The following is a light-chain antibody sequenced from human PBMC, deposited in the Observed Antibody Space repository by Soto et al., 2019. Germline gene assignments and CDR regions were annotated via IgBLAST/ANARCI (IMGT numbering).Light chain of an antibody. J-gene: IGLJ3*02. CDR3: AAWDDSLNGWV. Sequence: QSVLTQPPSASGTPGQRVTISCSGSSSNIGSNTVNWYQHLPGTAPKLLIYSNNQRPSGVPDRFSGSKSGTSASLAISGLQSEEEDDYYCAAWDDSLNGWVFGGGTKLTVL. V-gene: IGLV1-44*01. CDR2: SNN. CDR1: SSNIGSNT.